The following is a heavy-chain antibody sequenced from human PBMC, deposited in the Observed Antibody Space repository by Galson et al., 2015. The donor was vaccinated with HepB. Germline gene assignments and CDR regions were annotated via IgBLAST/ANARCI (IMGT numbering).Heavy chain of an antibody. CDR1: GFIFRHRA. Sequence: SLRLSCAGSGFIFRHRAMAWIRQAPGKGLEWVSGINGRGSTRSYSDAVKGRFSISRDNSKDTVFLQMEKLRAEDTAVYYCVKEGSWFGGDWFDPWGQGALVTVS. CDR2: INGRGSTR. J-gene: IGHJ5*02. D-gene: IGHD3-16*01. CDR3: VKEGSWFGGDWFDP. V-gene: IGHV3-23*01.